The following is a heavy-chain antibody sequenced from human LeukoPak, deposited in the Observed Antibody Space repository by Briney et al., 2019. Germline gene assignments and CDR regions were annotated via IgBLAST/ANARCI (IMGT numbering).Heavy chain of an antibody. CDR1: GFTFSSYW. D-gene: IGHD6-13*01. CDR3: ARGAAAGPYCYYGMDV. CDR2: INSDGSST. J-gene: IGHJ6*02. V-gene: IGHV3-74*01. Sequence: GGSLRLSCAASGFTFSSYWMHWVRQAPGKGLVWVSRINSDGSSTSYADSVKGRFTISRDNAKNTLYLQMNSLRAEDTAVYYCARGAAAGPYCYYGMDVWGQGTTVTVSS.